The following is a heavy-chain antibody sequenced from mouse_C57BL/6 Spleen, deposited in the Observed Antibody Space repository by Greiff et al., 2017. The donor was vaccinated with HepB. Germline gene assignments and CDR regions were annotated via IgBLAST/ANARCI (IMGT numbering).Heavy chain of an antibody. J-gene: IGHJ4*01. Sequence: QVQLQQSGAELVKPGASVKLSCKASGYTFTSYWMHWVKQRPGQGLEWIGMIHPNSGSTNYNEKFKSKATLTVDKSSSTAYMQLSSLTSEDSAVYYCARNDDYAMDYWGQGTSVTVSS. CDR3: ARNDDYAMDY. V-gene: IGHV1-64*01. CDR2: IHPNSGST. CDR1: GYTFTSYW. D-gene: IGHD2-12*01.